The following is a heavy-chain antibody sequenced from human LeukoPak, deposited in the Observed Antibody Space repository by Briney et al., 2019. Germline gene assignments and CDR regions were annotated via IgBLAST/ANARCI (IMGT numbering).Heavy chain of an antibody. V-gene: IGHV4-34*01. Sequence: SGTLSLLYAVYGRSFSGYYWSWMRQPPGKGLEWIGEINHSGSTNYNPSLKSRVTISVDTSKNQFSLKLSSVTAADTAVYYCATLAASGIRYYFDYWGQRTRVTVSS. CDR3: ATLAASGIRYYFDY. CDR2: INHSGST. D-gene: IGHD6-13*01. CDR1: GRSFSGYY. J-gene: IGHJ4*02.